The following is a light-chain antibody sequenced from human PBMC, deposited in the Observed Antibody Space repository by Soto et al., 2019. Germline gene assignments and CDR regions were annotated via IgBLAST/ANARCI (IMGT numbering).Light chain of an antibody. CDR3: LQYDSYPWT. CDR2: AAS. Sequence: DIQMTQSPSSLSASVGDRVTITCRASQAIGNALGWYQQQPGKAPKRLINAASNLQTGVPSRFSGSGSETEFTLTISGLQPEDIATYYCLQYDSYPWTLGQGTKVDTK. V-gene: IGKV1-17*01. CDR1: QAIGNA. J-gene: IGKJ1*01.